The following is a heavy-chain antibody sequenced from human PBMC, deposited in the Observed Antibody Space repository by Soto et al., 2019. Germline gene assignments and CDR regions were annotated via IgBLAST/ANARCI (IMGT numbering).Heavy chain of an antibody. CDR3: AILIGNSWLDS. V-gene: IGHV6-1*01. CDR2: TYYRSKCNY. D-gene: IGHD2-8*01. CDR1: GVSFSTNSAT. J-gene: IGHJ4*02. Sequence: QVQLQQSGPGLVKPSQTLSLTCAISGVSFSTNSATWDWIRQSPSRGLEWLGRTYYRSKCNYDYAASMQGRPTINPDTSNHQVSLHLASVAPDDTAVYYCAILIGNSWLDSWGQGTLVTVSS.